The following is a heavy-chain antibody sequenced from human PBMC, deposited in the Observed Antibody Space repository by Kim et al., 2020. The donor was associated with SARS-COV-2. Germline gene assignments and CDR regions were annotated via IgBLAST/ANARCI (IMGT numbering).Heavy chain of an antibody. CDR3: ANGAQSDGWLRHDY. D-gene: IGHD6-19*01. Sequence: GGSLRLSCVASGLMFSSYSMSWVRQSPGKGLEWVADISGSGGGAHYADSVKGRFTISRDNSKDTVYLQMNSLRVEDTALYYCANGAQSDGWLRHDYWGQGILVTVSS. CDR1: GLMFSSYS. CDR2: ISGSGGGA. J-gene: IGHJ4*02. V-gene: IGHV3-23*01.